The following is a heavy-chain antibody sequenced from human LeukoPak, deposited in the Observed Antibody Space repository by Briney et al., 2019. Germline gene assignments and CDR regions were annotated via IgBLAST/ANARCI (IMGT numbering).Heavy chain of an antibody. Sequence: GGSLRLSCAASGFTFSSYAMHWVRQAPGKGLEWVAVISYDGSNKYYADSVKGRFTISRDNSKNTLYLQMNSLRAEDTAVYYCARVPLYSSSWNLGYWGQGTLVTVSS. CDR3: ARVPLYSSSWNLGY. D-gene: IGHD6-13*01. CDR2: ISYDGSNK. CDR1: GFTFSSYA. V-gene: IGHV3-30-3*01. J-gene: IGHJ4*02.